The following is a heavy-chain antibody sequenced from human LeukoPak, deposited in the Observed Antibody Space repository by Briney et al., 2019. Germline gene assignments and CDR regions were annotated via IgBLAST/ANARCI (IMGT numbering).Heavy chain of an antibody. CDR3: ARADRLHGGPYLIGP. D-gene: IGHD2-21*01. CDR2: INPNSGGT. V-gene: IGHV1-2*02. J-gene: IGHJ5*02. Sequence: ASAKVSCKTSGYSFTDYYMHWVRQAPGQGLEWMGWINPNSGGTSSAQKFQGRVTMTRDTSITTVYMEVSWLTSDDTAIYYCARADRLHGGPYLIGPWGQGALVTVSS. CDR1: GYSFTDYY.